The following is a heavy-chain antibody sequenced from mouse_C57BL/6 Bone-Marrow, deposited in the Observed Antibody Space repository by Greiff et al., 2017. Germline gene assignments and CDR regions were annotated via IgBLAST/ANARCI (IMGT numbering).Heavy chain of an antibody. D-gene: IGHD2-4*01. CDR1: GYTFTSYW. J-gene: IGHJ3*01. V-gene: IGHV1-7*01. CDR3: ARDDYDEWFAY. Sequence: QVQLKESGAELAKPGASVKLSCKASGYTFTSYWMNWLKQRPGQGLEWIGYINPSSGYTKYNQKFKDKATLTADKSSSTAYMQLSSLTYEDSAVYYCARDDYDEWFAYWGQGTLVTVSA. CDR2: INPSSGYT.